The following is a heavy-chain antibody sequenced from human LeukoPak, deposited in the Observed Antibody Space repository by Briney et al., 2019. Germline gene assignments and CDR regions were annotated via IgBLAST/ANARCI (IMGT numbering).Heavy chain of an antibody. CDR2: INPNSGGT. V-gene: IGHV1-2*02. CDR1: GYTFTGYY. CDR3: ARATLTYYYDSSGYSPDY. J-gene: IGHJ4*02. Sequence: ASVKVSCKASGYTFTGYYIHWVRQAPGQGLEWMGWINPNSGGTNYAQKFQGRVTMTRDTSISTAYMELSRLRSDDTAVYYCARATLTYYYDSSGYSPDYWGQGTLVTVSS. D-gene: IGHD3-22*01.